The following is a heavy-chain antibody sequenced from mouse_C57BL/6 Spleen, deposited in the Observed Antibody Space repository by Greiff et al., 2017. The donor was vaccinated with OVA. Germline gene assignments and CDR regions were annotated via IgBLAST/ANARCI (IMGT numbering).Heavy chain of an antibody. CDR3: TRPVVADYYAMDY. CDR1: GYTFTDYE. J-gene: IGHJ4*01. V-gene: IGHV1-15*01. Sequence: VQLQQSGAELVRPGASVTLSCKASGYTFTDYEMHWVKQTPVHGLEWIGAIDPETGGTAYNQKFKGKAILTADKSSSTAYMELRSLTSEDSAVYYCTRPVVADYYAMDYWGQGTSVTVSS. CDR2: IDPETGGT. D-gene: IGHD1-1*01.